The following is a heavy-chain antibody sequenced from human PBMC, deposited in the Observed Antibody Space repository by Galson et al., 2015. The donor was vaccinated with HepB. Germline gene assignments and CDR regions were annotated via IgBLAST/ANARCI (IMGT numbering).Heavy chain of an antibody. Sequence: SETLSLTCTVSSGSTSASFWSWIRQPPGKGLEWIAYTFHSGTTNYNPSLKNRVSVSLDTSKSQFSLRLTSVTAADTATYYCARHAPQYTYDYWDTPFDSWGQGTLVTVSS. V-gene: IGHV4-59*08. J-gene: IGHJ4*02. CDR2: TFHSGTT. D-gene: IGHD3-16*01. CDR3: ARHAPQYTYDYWDTPFDS. CDR1: SGSTSASF.